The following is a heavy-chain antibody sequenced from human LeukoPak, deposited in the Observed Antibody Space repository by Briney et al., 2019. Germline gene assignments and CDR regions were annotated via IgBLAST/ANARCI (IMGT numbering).Heavy chain of an antibody. CDR3: ARPPPASETGGYHPGYIDY. CDR2: ITARGTNT. V-gene: IGHV3-23*01. J-gene: IGHJ4*02. CDR1: GFPFSNYA. Sequence: PWGSLLLSCAGSGFPFSNYAMRCVRPAPGQGQQWLSTITARGTNTYYADAVKGRLTISRYNSRNTLYLQMNSLRSDDTAVYYCARPPPASETGGYHPGYIDYWGQGILVTVS. D-gene: IGHD2-8*02.